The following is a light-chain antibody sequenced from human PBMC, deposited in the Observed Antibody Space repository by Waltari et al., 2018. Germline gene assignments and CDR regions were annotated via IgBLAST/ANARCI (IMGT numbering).Light chain of an antibody. CDR2: EDD. Sequence: SFVLSQAPSVSVAPGKTATIVCEGNNIGDVSVNWYQQHPGQAPVLVVYEDDRRPLGIPERFSGSNSGNTAALTISWVEAGDEADYYCQVWTNTDDHPVFGGGTKLTVL. V-gene: IGLV3-21*03. CDR3: QVWTNTDDHPV. CDR1: NIGDVS. J-gene: IGLJ2*01.